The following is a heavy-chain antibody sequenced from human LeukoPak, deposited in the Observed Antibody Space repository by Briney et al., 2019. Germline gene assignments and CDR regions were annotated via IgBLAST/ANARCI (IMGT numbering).Heavy chain of an antibody. CDR2: ITGSGDTT. CDR1: GFIFRNYA. J-gene: IGHJ3*02. D-gene: IGHD3-22*01. Sequence: PGGSLRLSCAASGFIFRNYAMSWVRQAPGKGLEWVSAITGSGDTTYYADSVKGRFTISRDNSKNTLYLQMNSLRAEDTAVYYCAKVRSGYYRNAFDIWGQGTMVTVSS. V-gene: IGHV3-23*01. CDR3: AKVRSGYYRNAFDI.